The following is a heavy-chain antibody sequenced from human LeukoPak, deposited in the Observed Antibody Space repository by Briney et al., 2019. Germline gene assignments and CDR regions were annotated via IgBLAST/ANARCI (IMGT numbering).Heavy chain of an antibody. D-gene: IGHD3-3*01. CDR3: ARALRGVVNWFNP. CDR2: IKQDGSEK. J-gene: IGHJ5*02. Sequence: GGSLRLSCAASGFTFSSYGMHWVRQAPGKGLEWVANIKQDGSEKYYVDSVKGRFTISRDNAKNSLYLQMNSLRAEDTAVYYCARALRGVVNWFNPWGQGTLVTVSS. V-gene: IGHV3-7*01. CDR1: GFTFSSYG.